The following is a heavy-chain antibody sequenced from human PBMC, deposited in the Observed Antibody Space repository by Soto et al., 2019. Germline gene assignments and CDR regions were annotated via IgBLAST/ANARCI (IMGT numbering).Heavy chain of an antibody. V-gene: IGHV4-4*02. J-gene: IGHJ5*02. CDR1: GGSISSSNW. Sequence: HVQLQESGPGLVKTSGTLSLTFAVSGGSISSSNWWSWVRQPPGKGLEWIGEIYHGGSTNYNQSLKSRVTMSVDKSNNQFALNVTSVIAADTAVYFCASGDDCYGSGNWFDPWGQGAPVNVSS. CDR2: IYHGGST. CDR3: ASGDDCYGSGNWFDP. D-gene: IGHD3-10*01.